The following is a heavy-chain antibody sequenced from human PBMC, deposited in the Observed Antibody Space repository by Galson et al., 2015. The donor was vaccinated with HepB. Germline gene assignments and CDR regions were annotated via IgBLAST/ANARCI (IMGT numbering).Heavy chain of an antibody. D-gene: IGHD3-3*01. J-gene: IGHJ3*02. Sequence: SVKVSCKASGFTFTSSAMQWVRQARGQRLEWIGWIVVGSGNTNYAQKFQERVTITRDMSTSTAYMELSSLRSEDTAVYYCAATTLGDFWSGYYEDIWGQGSMVTVSS. CDR1: GFTFTSSA. V-gene: IGHV1-58*02. CDR3: AATTLGDFWSGYYEDI. CDR2: IVVGSGNT.